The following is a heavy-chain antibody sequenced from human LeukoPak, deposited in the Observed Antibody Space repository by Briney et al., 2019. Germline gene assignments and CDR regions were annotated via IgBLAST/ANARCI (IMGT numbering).Heavy chain of an antibody. CDR3: AKSGYYSTYFDY. D-gene: IGHD3-22*01. J-gene: IGHJ4*02. Sequence: PGGSLRLSCAASGFTFSSYAMHWVRQAPGKGLEWVAVISYDGSNKYYADSVKGRFTISRDNSKNTLYLQMNSLRAEDTAVYYCAKSGYYSTYFDYWGQGTLVTVSS. CDR2: ISYDGSNK. CDR1: GFTFSSYA. V-gene: IGHV3-30-3*02.